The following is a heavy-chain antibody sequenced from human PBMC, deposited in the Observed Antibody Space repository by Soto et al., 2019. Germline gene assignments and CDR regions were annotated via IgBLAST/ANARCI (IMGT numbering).Heavy chain of an antibody. CDR3: ARGVTFGGVVNACDI. CDR1: GGSISSGGYY. Sequence: QVQLQESGPGLVKPSQTLSLTCTVSGGSISSGGYYWSWIRQHPGKGLEWIGYIYYSGSTYYNPSLKSRVTISVDTSKNQFSLKLSAVTAADTAVYYCARGVTFGGVVNACDIWGQGTMVTVAS. CDR2: IYYSGST. J-gene: IGHJ3*02. V-gene: IGHV4-31*03. D-gene: IGHD3-16*01.